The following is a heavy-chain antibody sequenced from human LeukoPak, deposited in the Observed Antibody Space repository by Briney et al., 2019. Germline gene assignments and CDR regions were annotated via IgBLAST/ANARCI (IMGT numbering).Heavy chain of an antibody. V-gene: IGHV4-59*01. J-gene: IGHJ4*02. D-gene: IGHD5-24*01. CDR3: ARGKGYNTPFDY. CDR1: GGSINYAY. CDR2: VSHTGST. Sequence: SETLSLTCTVSGGSINYAYWSWIRLPPGKKLEWIGFVSHTGSTNYNPSLTSRVTISVDTSKNQFSLKLTSVAAADTAIYFCARGKGYNTPFDYWGQGILITVSS.